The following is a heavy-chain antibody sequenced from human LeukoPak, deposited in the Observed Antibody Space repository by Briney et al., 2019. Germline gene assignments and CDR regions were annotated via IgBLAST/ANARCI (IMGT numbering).Heavy chain of an antibody. CDR1: GFSFSVSW. CDR3: ARGIDY. V-gene: IGHV3-53*01. Sequence: GGSLRLSCAASGFSFSVSWMSWVRHTPGKELEWVSVIYTGGGRYYADSVRGRFTISRDTSKNMVFLQMNSLRVEDTAVYYCARGIDYWGRGTLVTVSS. J-gene: IGHJ4*02. CDR2: IYTGGGR.